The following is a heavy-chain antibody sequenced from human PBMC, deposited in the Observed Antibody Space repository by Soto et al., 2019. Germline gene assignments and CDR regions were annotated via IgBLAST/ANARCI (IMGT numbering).Heavy chain of an antibody. CDR1: GFTFSSYG. V-gene: IGHV3-33*01. J-gene: IGHJ3*02. CDR2: IWYDGSNK. D-gene: IGHD5-18*01. Sequence: GGSLRLSCAASGFTFSSYGMHWVRQAPGKGLEWVAVIWYDGSNKYYADSVKGRFTISSDNSKNTLYLQMNSLRAEDTAVYYCARDRFGYGYLDAFDIWGQGTMVTVSS. CDR3: ARDRFGYGYLDAFDI.